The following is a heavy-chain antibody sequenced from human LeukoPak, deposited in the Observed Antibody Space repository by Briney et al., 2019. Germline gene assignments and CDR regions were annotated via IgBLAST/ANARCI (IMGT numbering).Heavy chain of an antibody. Sequence: GASVKVSCKASGYTFTSYGIRWVRQAPGQGLEWMGWISAYNGNTNYAQKLQGRVTMTTDTSTSTAYMELRSLRPDDTAVYYCARIAYYDYWSGSHAHFVYWGQGTLVTVSS. CDR1: GYTFTSYG. D-gene: IGHD3-3*01. V-gene: IGHV1-18*01. CDR2: ISAYNGNT. J-gene: IGHJ4*02. CDR3: ARIAYYDYWSGSHAHFVY.